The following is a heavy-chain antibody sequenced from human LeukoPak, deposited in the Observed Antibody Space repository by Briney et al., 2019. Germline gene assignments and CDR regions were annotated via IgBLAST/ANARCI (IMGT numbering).Heavy chain of an antibody. D-gene: IGHD3-10*01. J-gene: IGHJ4*02. Sequence: ASVKVSCKASGYTFTSYYMHWVRQAPGQGLEWMGWINPNSGGTNYAQKFQGRVTMTRDTSISTAYMELSRLRSDDTAVYYCARTKVITMVRGVIIRPYYFDYWGQGTLVTVSS. CDR1: GYTFTSYY. CDR2: INPNSGGT. CDR3: ARTKVITMVRGVIIRPYYFDY. V-gene: IGHV1-2*02.